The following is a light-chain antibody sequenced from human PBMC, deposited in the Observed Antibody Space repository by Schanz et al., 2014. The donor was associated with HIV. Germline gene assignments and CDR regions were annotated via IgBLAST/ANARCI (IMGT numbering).Light chain of an antibody. CDR1: QSISSY. CDR2: AAS. CDR3: QETYSTPSIT. J-gene: IGKJ5*01. V-gene: IGKV1-39*01. Sequence: DIQMTPSPSSLSASVGDRVTITCRASQSISSYLNWYQQKPGKAPKLLIYAASSLQSGVPSRFSGSGSGTDFTLIISSLQPEDFGSYYCQETYSTPSITFGQGTRLEIK.